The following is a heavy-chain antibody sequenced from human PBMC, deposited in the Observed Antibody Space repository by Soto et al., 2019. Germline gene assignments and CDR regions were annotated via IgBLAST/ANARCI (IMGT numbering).Heavy chain of an antibody. J-gene: IGHJ4*02. Sequence: QIQLLQSGAEVKKPGASVKVTCKASGYTFRNYGISWVRQAPGQGLEWMGWISAYNANANYAQKFQGRLTMTADTSTSTAYMELRSLRCVDTAVYYCARENSYFDYWGQGTLVTVSS. V-gene: IGHV1-18*01. CDR2: ISAYNANA. CDR3: ARENSYFDY. CDR1: GYTFRNYG.